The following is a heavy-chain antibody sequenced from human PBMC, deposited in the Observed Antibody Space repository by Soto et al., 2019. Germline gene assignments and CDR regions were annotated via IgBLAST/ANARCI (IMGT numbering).Heavy chain of an antibody. CDR1: GGSVSSSGFY. D-gene: IGHD5-18*01. CDR3: ARDSGYSYGPYYYGMDV. CDR2: VYSTGTT. V-gene: IGHV4-61*08. Sequence: SETLSLTGAGRGGSVSSSGFYWTWIRQPPGKPLEWIGYVYSTGTTNYSPSLKSRVDMSVDTSENQFSLKVRSVTAADAAVYFCARDSGYSYGPYYYGMDVWGQGTTVTVSS. J-gene: IGHJ6*02.